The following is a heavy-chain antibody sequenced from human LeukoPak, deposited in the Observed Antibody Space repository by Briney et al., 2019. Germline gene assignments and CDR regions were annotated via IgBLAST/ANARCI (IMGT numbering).Heavy chain of an antibody. V-gene: IGHV3-11*01. CDR2: ISSSGSTI. Sequence: GGSLRLSCAASGFTFSDYYMSWIRQAPGKGLEWVSYISSSGSTIYYADSVKGRFTISRDNAKNSLYLQMNSLRAEDTAVYYCARDPRFCSSTSCYRDYYYGMDVWGQGTTVTVSS. J-gene: IGHJ6*02. CDR1: GFTFSDYY. CDR3: ARDPRFCSSTSCYRDYYYGMDV. D-gene: IGHD2-2*02.